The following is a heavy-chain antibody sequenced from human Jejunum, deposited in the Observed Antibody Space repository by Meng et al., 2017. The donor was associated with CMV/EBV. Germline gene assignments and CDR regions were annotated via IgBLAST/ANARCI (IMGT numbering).Heavy chain of an antibody. CDR2: ISSDTI. CDR3: ARDAQAIGTYATLDY. CDR1: GFTFGSHK. Sequence: SGFTFGSHKMNGVRQAPGKGLEWISYISSDTISYADSVKGRFTISRDNAKNSLYLQMTSLRAEDTAVYYCARDAQAIGTYATLDYWGQGALVTVSS. V-gene: IGHV3-48*03. J-gene: IGHJ4*02. D-gene: IGHD1-26*01.